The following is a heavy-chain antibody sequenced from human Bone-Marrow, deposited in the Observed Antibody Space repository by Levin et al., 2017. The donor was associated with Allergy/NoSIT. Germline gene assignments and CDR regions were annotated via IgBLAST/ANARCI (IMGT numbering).Heavy chain of an antibody. CDR1: GFIFSSSG. CDR3: AKDDASYWIDP. CDR2: ISSDGSKT. Sequence: GESLKISCAVSGFIFSSSGVHWVRQPPGRGLEWVAVISSDGSKTYYADSVRGRFIVSRDNSKNTLYLEMHSLRPEDTALYYCAKDDASYWIDPWGQGTLVTVAS. J-gene: IGHJ5*02. V-gene: IGHV3-30*18.